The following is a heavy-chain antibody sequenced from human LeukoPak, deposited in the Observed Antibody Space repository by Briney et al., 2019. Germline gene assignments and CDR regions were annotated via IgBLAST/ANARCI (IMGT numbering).Heavy chain of an antibody. J-gene: IGHJ4*02. Sequence: PSETLSLTCTVSGGSISNYYWNWIRQPPGKGLEWIGYIYYSGTTNYNPSLKSRVSMSVDTSKNQFSLKLSSVTAADTAVYYCARRSYSSSWYLDYWGQGTLVTVSS. D-gene: IGHD6-13*01. CDR1: GGSISNYY. CDR2: IYYSGTT. CDR3: ARRSYSSSWYLDY. V-gene: IGHV4-59*01.